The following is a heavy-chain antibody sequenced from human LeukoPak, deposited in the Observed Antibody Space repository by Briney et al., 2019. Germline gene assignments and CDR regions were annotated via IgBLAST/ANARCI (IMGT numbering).Heavy chain of an antibody. CDR2: IRYDGGNK. CDR1: GFTFSSYG. J-gene: IGHJ4*02. D-gene: IGHD4-17*01. CDR3: ASLSMTTVTK. V-gene: IGHV3-30*02. Sequence: SGGSLRLSCAASGFTFSSYGMHWVRQAPGKGLEWVAFIRYDGGNKYYADSVKGRFTISRDNAKNSLYLQMNSLRAEDTAVYYCASLSMTTVTKGGQGTLVTVSS.